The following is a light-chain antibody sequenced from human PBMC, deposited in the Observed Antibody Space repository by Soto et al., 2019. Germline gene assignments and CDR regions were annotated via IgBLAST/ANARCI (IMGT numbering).Light chain of an antibody. Sequence: QSALTQPASVSGSPGQSITISCTRTSSDVGSYNLVSWYQQHPGKVPKLIIYQGGQRPSGVSSRFSGSKSGNTASLTISGLQAEDEAEYFCSSYAGSSTLFVFGTGTKVTVL. V-gene: IGLV2-23*01. CDR2: QGG. J-gene: IGLJ1*01. CDR1: SSDVGSYNL. CDR3: SSYAGSSTLFV.